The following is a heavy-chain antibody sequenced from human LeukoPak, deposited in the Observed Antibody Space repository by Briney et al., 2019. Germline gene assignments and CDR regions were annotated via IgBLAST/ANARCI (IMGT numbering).Heavy chain of an antibody. Sequence: GGSLRLSCAASEFTFSSYWMRWVRQAPGKGPEWVANIGQDGTEIYYVDSVKGRFTISRDNAKNSLYLQMNSLRAEDTAVYYCARDKQVGATHFDYWGQGTLVTVSS. V-gene: IGHV3-7*01. D-gene: IGHD1-26*01. CDR2: IGQDGTEI. J-gene: IGHJ4*02. CDR1: EFTFSSYW. CDR3: ARDKQVGATHFDY.